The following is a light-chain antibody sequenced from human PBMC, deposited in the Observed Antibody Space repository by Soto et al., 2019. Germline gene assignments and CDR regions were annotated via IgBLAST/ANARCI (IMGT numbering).Light chain of an antibody. CDR2: GAS. CDR3: QQYGSSPPT. V-gene: IGKV3-20*01. Sequence: EIVLTQSPGTLSLSPGERATLSCRASQSVNSNFLAWYHQKPGQTPRLLIYGASSRATGIPDRFSGSGSGTDFTLTISRLGPEDFAVYYCQQYGSSPPTFGQGTRLEIK. J-gene: IGKJ5*01. CDR1: QSVNSNF.